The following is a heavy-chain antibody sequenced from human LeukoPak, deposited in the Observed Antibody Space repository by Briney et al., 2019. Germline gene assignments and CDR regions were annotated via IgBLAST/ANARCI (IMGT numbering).Heavy chain of an antibody. CDR3: ARVGIIAVVDY. D-gene: IGHD6-19*01. V-gene: IGHV3-21*01. Sequence: PGGSLRLSCAASGFTFSSYAMSWVRQAPGKGLEWVSSISSSSSYIYYADSVKGRFTISRDNAKNSLYLQMNSLRAEDTAVYYCARVGIIAVVDYWGQGTLVTVSS. CDR1: GFTFSSYA. J-gene: IGHJ4*02. CDR2: ISSSSSYI.